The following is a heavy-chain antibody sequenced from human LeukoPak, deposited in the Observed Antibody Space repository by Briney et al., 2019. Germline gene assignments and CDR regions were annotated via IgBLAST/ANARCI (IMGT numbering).Heavy chain of an antibody. D-gene: IGHD3-22*01. V-gene: IGHV3-30-3*01. Sequence: GGSLRLSCAASGFTFSSYAMHWVRQAPGKGLEWVAVISYDGSNTYYADSVKGRFTISRDNSKNTLYLQMNSLRAEDTAVYYCERDGVVVVITTRFFDYWGQGTLVTVSS. J-gene: IGHJ4*02. CDR1: GFTFSSYA. CDR3: ERDGVVVVITTRFFDY. CDR2: ISYDGSNT.